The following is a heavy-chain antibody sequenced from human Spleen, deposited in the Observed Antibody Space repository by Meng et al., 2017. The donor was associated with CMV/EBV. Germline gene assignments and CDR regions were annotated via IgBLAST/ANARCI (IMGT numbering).Heavy chain of an antibody. CDR2: IKSRYDGGTS. CDR1: RVTFPNAW. J-gene: IGHJ4*02. Sequence: SRVTFPNAWMSWIRQAPRKGLEWVGRIKSRYDGGTSDYPAPVKGRFTISRDDSKTTLYLQMNRLAIEDTAVYYCVTDLLLRGPYFDYWGQGSLVTVSS. D-gene: IGHD2/OR15-2a*01. V-gene: IGHV3-15*01. CDR3: VTDLLLRGPYFDY.